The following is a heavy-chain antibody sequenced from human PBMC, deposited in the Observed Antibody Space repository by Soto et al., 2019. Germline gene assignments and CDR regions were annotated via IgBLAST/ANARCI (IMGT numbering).Heavy chain of an antibody. Sequence: EVQLVESGGGLVQPGGSLRLSCAASGFSFSTYWMAWVRQAPGKGLEWVANIDQGGGEKYYVDSVRGRFTISRENAKKSLYLEMNSMRAEDTSIYYCARWGNWFDPWGQGTLVSVSS. CDR2: IDQGGGEK. CDR3: ARWGNWFDP. J-gene: IGHJ5*02. D-gene: IGHD7-27*01. CDR1: GFSFSTYW. V-gene: IGHV3-7*05.